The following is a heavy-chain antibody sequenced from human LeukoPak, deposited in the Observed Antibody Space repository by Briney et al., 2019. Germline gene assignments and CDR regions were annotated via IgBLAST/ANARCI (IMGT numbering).Heavy chain of an antibody. V-gene: IGHV5-51*01. J-gene: IGHJ4*02. CDR2: IYPGDSDT. CDR3: ARHLVAPDY. Sequence: GESLKISCKGSGYSFTSYWIGWVRQMPGKGLEWVGIIYPGDSDTKYSPSFQGQVTISADKSISTAYLQWSSLRASDTAMYFCARHLVAPDYWGQGTLVTVSS. D-gene: IGHD5-12*01. CDR1: GYSFTSYW.